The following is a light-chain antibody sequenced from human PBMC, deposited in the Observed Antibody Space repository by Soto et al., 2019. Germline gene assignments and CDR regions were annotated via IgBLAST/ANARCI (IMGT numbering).Light chain of an antibody. CDR1: QGISSY. CDR3: QHYYSYPRT. J-gene: IGKJ4*01. V-gene: IGKV1-8*01. Sequence: ASRMTQSPSSLSASTGDRVSISCRASQGISSYLVWYQQKPGKAPKLLIYAASTLQSGVPSRFSGSGYGTDFALTISCLQSEDFATYYCQHYYSYPRTFGGGTKVYIK. CDR2: AAS.